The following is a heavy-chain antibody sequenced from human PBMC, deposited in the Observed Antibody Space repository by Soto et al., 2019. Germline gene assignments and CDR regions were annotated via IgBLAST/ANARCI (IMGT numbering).Heavy chain of an antibody. CDR3: ARIRDGDYGEPNWFDP. CDR1: GFSLSNARMG. CDR2: IFSNDEK. J-gene: IGHJ5*02. D-gene: IGHD4-17*01. V-gene: IGHV2-26*01. Sequence: QVTLKESGPVLVKPTETLTLTCTVSGFSLSNARMGVSWIRQPPGKALEWLAHIFSNDEKSYSTSLKSRRTTSKDTSKSQVVLTMTHMDPVDTATYYCARIRDGDYGEPNWFDPWGQGTLVTVSS.